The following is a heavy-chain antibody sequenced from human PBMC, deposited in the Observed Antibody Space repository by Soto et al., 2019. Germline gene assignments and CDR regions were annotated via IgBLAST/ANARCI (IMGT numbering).Heavy chain of an antibody. CDR2: ISSSSSYI. CDR3: ARVLGYSYGSRRGPFDY. V-gene: IGHV3-21*01. CDR1: GFTFSSYS. Sequence: GGSLRLSCAASGFTFSSYSMNWVRQAPGKGLEWVSSISSSSSYIYYADSVKGRFTISRDNAKNSLYLQMNSLRAEDTAVYYCARVLGYSYGSRRGPFDYWGQGTLVTVSS. J-gene: IGHJ4*02. D-gene: IGHD5-18*01.